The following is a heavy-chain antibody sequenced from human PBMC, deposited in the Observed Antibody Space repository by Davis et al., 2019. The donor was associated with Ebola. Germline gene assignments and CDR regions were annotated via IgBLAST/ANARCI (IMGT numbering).Heavy chain of an antibody. CDR3: ATPQNFGNYFPPGY. CDR2: ITWNSDI. D-gene: IGHD4-17*01. Sequence: GGSLRLSCIASGFTFKAYAMHWVRQVPGKGLEWVSGITWNSDIGYADSVRGRFTISRDNAKSSLFLQMNNLRPEDTAFYYCATPQNFGNYFPPGYWGQGTLVTVSS. V-gene: IGHV3-9*01. J-gene: IGHJ4*02. CDR1: GFTFKAYA.